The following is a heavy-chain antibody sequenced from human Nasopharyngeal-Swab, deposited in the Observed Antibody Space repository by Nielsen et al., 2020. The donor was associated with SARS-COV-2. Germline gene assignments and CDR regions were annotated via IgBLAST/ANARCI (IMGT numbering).Heavy chain of an antibody. D-gene: IGHD5-18*01. CDR2: MNPNSGNT. CDR3: ARALTVDTAMVIYYYYYYGMDV. J-gene: IGHJ6*02. V-gene: IGHV1-8*01. Sequence: WARQAPGQGRGWMGWMNPNSGNTGYAQKFQGRVTMTRNTSISTAYMELSSLRSEDTAVYYCARALTVDTAMVIYYYYYYGMDVWGQGTTVTVSS.